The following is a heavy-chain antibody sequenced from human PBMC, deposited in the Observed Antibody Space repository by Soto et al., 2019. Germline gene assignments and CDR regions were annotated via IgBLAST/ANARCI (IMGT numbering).Heavy chain of an antibody. Sequence: GVLRLSCTASGFTIGDYAMSWLRHAPGKGLEWEVFIRSKAYGGTTEYAASVKGRFTISRDDSKSIAYLQMNSLKTEDTAVYYCTREGYCSSTSCYEVYYGMDVWGQGTTVTVS. CDR1: GFTIGDYA. CDR3: TREGYCSSTSCYEVYYGMDV. CDR2: IRSKAYGGTT. D-gene: IGHD2-2*01. V-gene: IGHV3-49*03. J-gene: IGHJ6*02.